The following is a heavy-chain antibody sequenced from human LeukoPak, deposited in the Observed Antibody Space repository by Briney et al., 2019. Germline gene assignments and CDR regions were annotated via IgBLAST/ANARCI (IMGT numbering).Heavy chain of an antibody. J-gene: IGHJ4*02. CDR3: AKSETHYDSSGFYFDY. D-gene: IGHD3-22*01. V-gene: IGHV3-23*01. Sequence: GGSLRLSCAASGFTFSSYAMSWVRQAPGKGLEWVSAISGSGGSTYYADSVKGRFTISRDNSKNTLYLQMNSLRAEDTAVYYCAKSETHYDSSGFYFDYWGQGTLVTV. CDR2: ISGSGGST. CDR1: GFTFSSYA.